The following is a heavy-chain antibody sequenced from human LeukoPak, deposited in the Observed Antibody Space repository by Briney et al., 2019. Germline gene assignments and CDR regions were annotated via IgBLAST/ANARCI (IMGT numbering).Heavy chain of an antibody. J-gene: IGHJ3*02. V-gene: IGHV3-48*01. CDR1: GFTFSSYS. CDR2: ISSSSSTI. CDR3: ARESGGDLGEAFDI. Sequence: GGSLRLSCAASGFTFSSYSMNWVRQAPGKGLEWVSYISSSSSTIYYADSVKGRFTISRDNAKNSLYLQMNSLRAEDTAVYYCARESGGDLGEAFDIWGQGTMVTVSS. D-gene: IGHD1-26*01.